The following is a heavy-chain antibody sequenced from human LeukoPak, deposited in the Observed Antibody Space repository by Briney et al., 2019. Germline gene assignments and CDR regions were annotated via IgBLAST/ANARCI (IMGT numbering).Heavy chain of an antibody. J-gene: IGHJ4*02. D-gene: IGHD5-24*01. CDR2: IFYSGNT. Sequence: SETLSLTCTVSGYSISSGYYWGWIRQPPGKGLEWIGSIFYSGNTYDNPSLNSRVTISVDTSKNQFSLKLNSVTAADTAVYYCARHRSKWLQSSFDYWGQGTLVTVSS. CDR1: GYSISSGYY. V-gene: IGHV4-38-2*02. CDR3: ARHRSKWLQSSFDY.